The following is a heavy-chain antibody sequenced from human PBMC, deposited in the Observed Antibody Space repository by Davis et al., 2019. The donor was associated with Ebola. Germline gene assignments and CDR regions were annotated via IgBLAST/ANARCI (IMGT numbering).Heavy chain of an antibody. J-gene: IGHJ5*02. V-gene: IGHV3-30*19. CDR3: ARWVEDYYDSSGYSRSQTKFDP. Sequence: PGGSLTLSCAASGFTISSYGMHWVRHAPGPGLERVVVILSDGSNKLYADSVQGRFTISRDNSKNTLYLQMNSLRAEDTAVYYCARWVEDYYDSSGYSRSQTKFDPWGQGTLVTVSS. CDR1: GFTISSYG. CDR2: ILSDGSNK. D-gene: IGHD3-22*01.